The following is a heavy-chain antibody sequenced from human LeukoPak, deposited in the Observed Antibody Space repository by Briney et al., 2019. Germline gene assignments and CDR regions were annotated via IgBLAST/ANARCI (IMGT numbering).Heavy chain of an antibody. V-gene: IGHV1-18*01. J-gene: IGHJ3*02. CDR1: GYTFSSYG. Sequence: ASVKVSCKGQGYTFSSYGISWVRQAPGQGLEWMRWIGAYSGNTKYAQKFQGRFTMTADTSTTTAYMEVGSLRSDDTAVYYCARLSFSLLGSTANDVFDIWGQGTMVTVSS. D-gene: IGHD3-16*01. CDR2: IGAYSGNT. CDR3: ARLSFSLLGSTANDVFDI.